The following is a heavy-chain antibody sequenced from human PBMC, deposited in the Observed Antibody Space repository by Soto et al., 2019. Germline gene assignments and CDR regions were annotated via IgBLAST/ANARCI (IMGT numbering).Heavy chain of an antibody. CDR1: GDTFTFYS. CDR2: VIPMVDMS. J-gene: IGHJ4*02. Sequence: QVQLVQSGAEVKKPGSSVKVSCTASGDTFTFYSINWVRQAPGQRLEWMGRVIPMVDMSDYAQKFQGRVTINADKSTSTVYMILSRLRSEDTAFYYCATNYGSGSAHFDYWGQGTLVTVSS. D-gene: IGHD3-10*01. V-gene: IGHV1-69*02. CDR3: ATNYGSGSAHFDY.